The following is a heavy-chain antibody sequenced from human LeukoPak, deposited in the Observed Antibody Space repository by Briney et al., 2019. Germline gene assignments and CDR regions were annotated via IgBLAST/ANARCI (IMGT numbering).Heavy chain of an antibody. CDR2: INSDGSST. J-gene: IGHJ4*02. V-gene: IGHV3-74*01. Sequence: GGSLRLSCAASGFTFSSYWMHWVRQAPGKGLVSDSRINSDGSSTSYADSVKGRFTISRDNAKNTLYLQMNSLRAEDTAVYYCARVDYGGNWGSFDYWGQGTLVTVSS. CDR1: GFTFSSYW. CDR3: ARVDYGGNWGSFDY. D-gene: IGHD4-23*01.